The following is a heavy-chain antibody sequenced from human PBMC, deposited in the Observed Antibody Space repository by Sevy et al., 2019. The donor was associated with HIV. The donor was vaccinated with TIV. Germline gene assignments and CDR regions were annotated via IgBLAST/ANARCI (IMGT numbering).Heavy chain of an antibody. CDR1: GYTFTNYD. J-gene: IGHJ6*02. Sequence: ASVKVSCKASGYTFTNYDIHWVRQATGQGLEWMGWMNPNSGNTDYAQKFQGRDTMTTDTSISTAYMEMSSLRYEDTAVYYCARGPNSGSYRNYYYYHGMDVWGQGTTVTVSS. D-gene: IGHD1-26*01. V-gene: IGHV1-8*01. CDR3: ARGPNSGSYRNYYYYHGMDV. CDR2: MNPNSGNT.